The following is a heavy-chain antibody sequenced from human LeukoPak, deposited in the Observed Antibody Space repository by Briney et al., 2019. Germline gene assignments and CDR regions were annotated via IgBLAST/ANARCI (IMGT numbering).Heavy chain of an antibody. CDR3: AKDLSTTILWFGESKGVARFDP. Sequence: GGSLRLSCAASGFTFSSYGMHWVRQAPGKGLEWVAFIRYDGSNKYYADSVKGRFTISRDNSKNTLYLQMNSLRAEDTAVYYCAKDLSTTILWFGESKGVARFDPWGQGTLVTVSS. V-gene: IGHV3-30*02. CDR1: GFTFSSYG. J-gene: IGHJ5*02. CDR2: IRYDGSNK. D-gene: IGHD3-10*01.